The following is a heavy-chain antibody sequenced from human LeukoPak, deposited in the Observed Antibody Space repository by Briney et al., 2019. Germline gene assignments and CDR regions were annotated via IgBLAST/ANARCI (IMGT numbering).Heavy chain of an antibody. CDR1: GGSISSYY. V-gene: IGHV4-59*01. D-gene: IGHD1-1*01. J-gene: IGHJ4*02. CDR2: IYYSGST. CDR3: ARWLWNDVGSGFDY. Sequence: PSETLSLTCTVSGGSISSYYWSWIRQPPGKGLEWIGYIYYSGSTNYNPSLKSRVTISVDTSKNQFSLKLSSVTAADTAVYYCARWLWNDVGSGFDYWGQGTLVTVSS.